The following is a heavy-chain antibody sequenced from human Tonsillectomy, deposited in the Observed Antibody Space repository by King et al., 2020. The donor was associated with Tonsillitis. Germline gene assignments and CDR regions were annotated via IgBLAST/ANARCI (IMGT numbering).Heavy chain of an antibody. D-gene: IGHD3-3*01. CDR1: GYTFSRYD. V-gene: IGHV1-18*04. CDR3: ASPLPRVLLRMRYDMDV. Sequence: QLVQSGAEVKKPGASVKVSCKASGYTFSRYDISWVRQAPGQGLEWMGWITPYNGKANYAQRLQGRVTMTTDTSTSTAYMELRSLRSDDTAVYYCASPLPRVLLRMRYDMDVWGQGTTVTVSS. J-gene: IGHJ6*02. CDR2: ITPYNGKA.